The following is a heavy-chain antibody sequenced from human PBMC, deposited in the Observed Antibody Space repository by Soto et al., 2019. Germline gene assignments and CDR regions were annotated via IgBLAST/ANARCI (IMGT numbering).Heavy chain of an antibody. CDR3: NTGGKESY. V-gene: IGHV3-15*07. CDR2: VRTIPAGETT. Sequence: EVQLLESGGGLVKPGGSLRLSCAASGFSFSSAWMNWVRQAPGKGLEWVGRVRTIPAGETTDYTPPVKGRFTIWRDDSKITFSLQVTSLNAEDYGVYYCNTGGKESYWGQGTVVPASS. J-gene: IGHJ4*02. CDR1: GFSFSSAW.